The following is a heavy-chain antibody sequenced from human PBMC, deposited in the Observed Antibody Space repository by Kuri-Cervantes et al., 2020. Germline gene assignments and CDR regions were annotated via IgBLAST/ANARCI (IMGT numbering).Heavy chain of an antibody. J-gene: IGHJ6*04. V-gene: IGHV4-38-2*01. CDR3: ARVSTMVQGVGMDV. CDR1: GSSISSGYY. CDR2: IYHSGST. Sequence: SETLSLTCAVSGSSISSGYYWGWIRQPPGKGLEWIGSIYHSGSTYYNPSLKSRVTISVDTSKNQFSLKLSSVTAADTAVYYCARVSTMVQGVGMDVWGKGTTVTVSS. D-gene: IGHD3-10*01.